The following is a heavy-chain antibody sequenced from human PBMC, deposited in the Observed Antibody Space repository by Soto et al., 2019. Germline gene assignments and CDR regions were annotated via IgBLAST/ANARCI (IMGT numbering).Heavy chain of an antibody. V-gene: IGHV2-5*01. CDR2: IYWNGDK. Sequence: SGPTLVNPTHTLTLTCTFSGFSLTTNGVGVGWIRQPPGKALEWLAIIYWNGDKRYNPSLNSRLTITKDTSKNQVVLTMTNMDHVDTATYFCVLRDSSYYDERKNWFDPWGRGTLVTVSS. CDR1: GFSLTTNGVG. CDR3: VLRDSSYYDERKNWFDP. J-gene: IGHJ5*02. D-gene: IGHD3-22*01.